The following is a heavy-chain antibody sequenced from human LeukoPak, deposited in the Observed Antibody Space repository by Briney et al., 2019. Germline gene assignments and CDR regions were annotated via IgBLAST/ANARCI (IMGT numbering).Heavy chain of an antibody. D-gene: IGHD5-12*01. Sequence: PGRSLGLSCAASGFTFSSYAMHWVRQAPGKGLEWVAVISYDGSNKYYADSVKGRFTISRDNSKNTLYLQMNSLRAEDTAMYYCARDKVATPLDYWGQGTLVTVSS. J-gene: IGHJ4*02. CDR2: ISYDGSNK. CDR3: ARDKVATPLDY. V-gene: IGHV3-30*04. CDR1: GFTFSSYA.